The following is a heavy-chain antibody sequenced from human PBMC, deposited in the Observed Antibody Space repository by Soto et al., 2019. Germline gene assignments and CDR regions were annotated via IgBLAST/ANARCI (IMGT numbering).Heavy chain of an antibody. CDR2: ISSSSSYI. V-gene: IGHV3-21*01. D-gene: IGHD4-17*01. J-gene: IGHJ6*02. CDR3: ARKGYGDYGGMDV. CDR1: GFTFSSYS. Sequence: EVQLVESGGGLVKPGGSLRLSCAASGFTFSSYSMNWVRQAPGKGLEWVSSISSSSSYIYYADSVKGRCTISRDNAKNSLYLQMNSLRAEDTAVYYCARKGYGDYGGMDVWGQGTTVTVSS.